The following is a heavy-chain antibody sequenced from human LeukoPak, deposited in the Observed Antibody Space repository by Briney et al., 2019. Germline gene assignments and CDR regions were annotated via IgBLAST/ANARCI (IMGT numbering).Heavy chain of an antibody. CDR2: INPNSGGT. Sequence: GASVKVSCKASGYTFTSYDINWVRQATGQGLEWMGWINPNSGGTNYAQKFQGRVTMTRDTSISTAYMGLSRLRSDDTAVYYCARDQDVYCSSTSCYDYWGQGTLVTVSS. D-gene: IGHD2-2*01. CDR3: ARDQDVYCSSTSCYDY. J-gene: IGHJ4*02. V-gene: IGHV1-2*02. CDR1: GYTFTSYD.